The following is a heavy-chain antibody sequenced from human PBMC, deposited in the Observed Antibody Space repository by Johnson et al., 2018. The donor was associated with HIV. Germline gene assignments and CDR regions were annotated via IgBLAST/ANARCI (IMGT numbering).Heavy chain of an antibody. Sequence: VQLVESGGGLVQPGGSLRLSCTASGFTFSSYWMNWVRQAPGKGLEWVSTISGRAGRTDYADSVKGRFTLSRDNSKNRLYLQMNSLRAEDTALYYCAKESRAVAGTAFDIWGQGTMVTVSS. CDR1: GFTFSSYW. J-gene: IGHJ3*02. V-gene: IGHV3-23*04. CDR2: ISGRAGRT. D-gene: IGHD6-19*01. CDR3: AKESRAVAGTAFDI.